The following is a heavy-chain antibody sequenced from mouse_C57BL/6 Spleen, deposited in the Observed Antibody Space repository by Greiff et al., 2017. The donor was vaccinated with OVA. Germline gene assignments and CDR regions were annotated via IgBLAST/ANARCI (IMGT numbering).Heavy chain of an antibody. Sequence: VQGVESGAELMKPGASVKLSCKATGYTFTGYWIEWVKQRPGHGLEWIGEILPGSGSTNYNEKFKGKATFTADTSSNTAYMQLSSLTTKDSAIYYCARVLGDYYAMDYWGQGTSVTVSS. CDR3: ARVLGDYYAMDY. D-gene: IGHD4-1*01. V-gene: IGHV1-9*01. CDR2: ILPGSGST. J-gene: IGHJ4*01. CDR1: GYTFTGYW.